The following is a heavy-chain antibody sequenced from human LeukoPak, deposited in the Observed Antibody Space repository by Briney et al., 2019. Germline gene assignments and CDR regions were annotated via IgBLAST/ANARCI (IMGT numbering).Heavy chain of an antibody. Sequence: SETLSLTCTVSGGSISSSSYYWGWIRQPPGKGLEWIGSIYYSGSTYYNPSLKSRVTISVDTSKNQFSLKLSSVTAAAPAVYYCARDRGPAAAWFAPGGQGTLVTVSS. V-gene: IGHV4-39*07. J-gene: IGHJ5*02. CDR1: GGSISSSSYY. CDR3: ARDRGPAAAWFAP. CDR2: IYYSGST. D-gene: IGHD6-25*01.